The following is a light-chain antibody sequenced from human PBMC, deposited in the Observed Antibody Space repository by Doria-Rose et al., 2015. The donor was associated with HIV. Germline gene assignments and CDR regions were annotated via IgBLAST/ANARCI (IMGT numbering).Light chain of an antibody. CDR2: WAS. Sequence: VLTQPPESLGMPLGERATLNCKSNQSLLYTSKNYLAWYQQKPGQPPKLLIYWASTRQSVVPARFSGSGSGTDFTLTINSLEAEDVAVYYCQQYYDTPSFGPGTTVDIK. CDR3: QQYYDTPS. J-gene: IGKJ3*01. CDR1: QSLLYTSKNY. V-gene: IGKV4-1*01.